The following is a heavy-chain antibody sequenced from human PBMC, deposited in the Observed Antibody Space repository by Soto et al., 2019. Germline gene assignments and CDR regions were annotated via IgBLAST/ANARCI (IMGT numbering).Heavy chain of an antibody. CDR3: AGLFPGRWVDP. V-gene: IGHV1-69*06. CDR2: ITPMFGAP. Sequence: QVQLVQSGAEVKKPGSSVKVSCTASGGPFSSYAINWVRQAPGQGLEWMGVITPMFGAPHYAQNFKGRITSTADKSTNTGSRVPGRVSAGGTAGYFWAGLFPGRWVDPWGQGTVVTVSS. D-gene: IGHD3-10*02. CDR1: GGPFSSYA. J-gene: IGHJ5*02.